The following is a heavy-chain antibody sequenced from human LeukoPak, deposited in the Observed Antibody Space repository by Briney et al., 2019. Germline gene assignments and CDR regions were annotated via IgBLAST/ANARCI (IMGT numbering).Heavy chain of an antibody. CDR1: GGSISSNSYY. CDR2: IYYSGST. V-gene: IGHV4-39*07. Sequence: SETLSLTCPVSGGSISSNSYYWGWIRQPPGKGLEWIGSIYYSGSTYYNPSLKSRVTISVDTSKNQFSLKLNSVTAADTAVYYCARSPMGSNWFDPWGQGTLVTVSS. CDR3: ARSPMGSNWFDP. J-gene: IGHJ5*02. D-gene: IGHD3-16*01.